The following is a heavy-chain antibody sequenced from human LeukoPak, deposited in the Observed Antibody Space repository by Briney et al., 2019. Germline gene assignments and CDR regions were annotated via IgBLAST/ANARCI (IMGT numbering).Heavy chain of an antibody. V-gene: IGHV3-30*18. J-gene: IGHJ4*02. CDR1: GFIFSTHG. Sequence: PGGSLRLSCAAYGFIFSTHGRLWARQARGRGRQWASLISYDGSKKYYADSVKGRFTISRDNSQGTLYLQVNSLRAEDTAVYYCAKDRHFYGAGTYYNLDYWGQGTLVTVSS. D-gene: IGHD3-10*01. CDR3: AKDRHFYGAGTYYNLDY. CDR2: ISYDGSKK.